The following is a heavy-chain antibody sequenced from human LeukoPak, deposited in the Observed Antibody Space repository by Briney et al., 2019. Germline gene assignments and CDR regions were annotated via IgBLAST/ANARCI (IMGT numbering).Heavy chain of an antibody. V-gene: IGHV1-24*01. D-gene: IGHD3-10*01. CDR2: FDPEDGET. CDR3: ATVRHSPRAYYGSYFDY. CDR1: GYTLTELS. Sequence: AAVNVSCKVSGYTLTELSMHWVGPAPGKGLEWMGGFDPEDGETIYAQKFQGRVTMTEDTSTDTAYMELSSVRSEDTAVYYCATVRHSPRAYYGSYFDYWGQGTLVTVSS. J-gene: IGHJ4*02.